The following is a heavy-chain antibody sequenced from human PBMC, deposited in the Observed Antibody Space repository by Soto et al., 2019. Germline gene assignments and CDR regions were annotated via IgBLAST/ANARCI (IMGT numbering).Heavy chain of an antibody. V-gene: IGHV3-23*01. CDR2: ISGSGGST. CDR3: AKDQDIVASPYFDY. J-gene: IGHJ4*02. Sequence: GRSMKLSSAASGFTFSSYAMSWVRQAPGKELEWVSAISGSGGSTYYADSVKGRFTISRDNSKNTLYLQMNSLRAEDTAVYYCAKDQDIVASPYFDYWGQGTLVTVS. D-gene: IGHD5-12*01. CDR1: GFTFSSYA.